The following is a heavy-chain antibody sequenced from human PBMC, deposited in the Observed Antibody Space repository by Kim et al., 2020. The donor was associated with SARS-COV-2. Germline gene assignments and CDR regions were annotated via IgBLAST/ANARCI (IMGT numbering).Heavy chain of an antibody. D-gene: IGHD3-10*01. V-gene: IGHV3-72*01. Sequence: GGSLRLSCVASGFFFSDHYMDWVRQAPGKGLEWVGRIRNKANSYTTEYAASVKGRFTISRDDSKNSQYLHMNSLSTEDTAVYYCARGGVGVSWFYSWGQG. J-gene: IGHJ5*02. CDR1: GFFFSDHY. CDR3: ARGGVGVSWFYS. CDR2: IRNKANSYTT.